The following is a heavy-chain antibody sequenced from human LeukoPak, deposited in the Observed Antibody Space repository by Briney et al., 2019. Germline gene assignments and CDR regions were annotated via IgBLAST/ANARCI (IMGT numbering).Heavy chain of an antibody. V-gene: IGHV1-18*01. CDR3: ARSTLWFGELSSLDY. D-gene: IGHD3-10*01. J-gene: IGHJ4*02. Sequence: ASVKVSCKASGYTFTSYGISWVRQAPGQGLEWMGWISAYNGNTNYAQKLQGRVTMTTDTSTSTAYMELRSLRPDDTAVYYCARSTLWFGELSSLDYWGQGTLVTVSS. CDR2: ISAYNGNT. CDR1: GYTFTSYG.